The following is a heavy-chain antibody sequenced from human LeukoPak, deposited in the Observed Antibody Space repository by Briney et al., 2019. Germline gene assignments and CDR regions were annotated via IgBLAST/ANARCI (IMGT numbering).Heavy chain of an antibody. D-gene: IGHD3-3*01. V-gene: IGHV1-18*01. CDR3: ARAEASGDFWSGYYPAKWFDP. J-gene: IGHJ5*02. CDR2: ISAYNGNT. Sequence: ASVKVSCKASGYTFTSYGISWVRQAPGQGLEWMGWISAYNGNTNYAQKLQGRVTMTTDTSTSTAYMGLRSLRSDDTAVYYCARAEASGDFWSGYYPAKWFDPWGQGTLVTVSS. CDR1: GYTFTSYG.